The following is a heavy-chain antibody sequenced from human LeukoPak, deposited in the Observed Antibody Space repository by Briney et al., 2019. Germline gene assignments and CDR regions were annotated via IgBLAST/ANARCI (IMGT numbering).Heavy chain of an antibody. D-gene: IGHD4/OR15-4a*01. Sequence: GESLKISCKGSGDSFSSNWIAWVRQMPGKGLEWMGIIYPGDSDTRYSPSFQGQVTFSADKSINTAYLQWSNLKASDTAMYYCARHKQPLGANDYWGQGTLVTVSS. CDR1: GDSFSSNW. CDR2: IYPGDSDT. V-gene: IGHV5-51*01. J-gene: IGHJ4*02. CDR3: ARHKQPLGANDY.